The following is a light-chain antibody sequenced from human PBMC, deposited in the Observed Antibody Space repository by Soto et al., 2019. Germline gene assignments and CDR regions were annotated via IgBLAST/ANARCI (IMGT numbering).Light chain of an antibody. CDR3: QNWGTGFQV. V-gene: IGLV4-69*01. CDR2: LNNDDRH. CDR1: SGHISYA. Sequence: QLVLTQSPSASASLGPSVTLTCTLSSGHISYAIAWHQQQPGKGPRYLMDLNNDDRHTKGDGNPDRFSGSSSGADRDLSGSRLQSEDEADYEWQNWGTGFQVFGGGTKLTVL. J-gene: IGLJ3*02.